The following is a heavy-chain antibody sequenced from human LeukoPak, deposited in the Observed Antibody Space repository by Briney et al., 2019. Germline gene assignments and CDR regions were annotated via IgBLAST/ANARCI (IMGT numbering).Heavy chain of an antibody. V-gene: IGHV3-23*01. CDR3: VKEERGYSYGDY. CDR2: VTDDGTTT. CDR1: GFTFNNCA. J-gene: IGHJ4*02. Sequence: GGSLRLSCAASGFTFNNCAMSWVRQPPGKGLEWVSAVTDDGTTTYYADSVKGRFTISRDNSKNTVYLQMNYLTADDTARYHCVKEERGYSYGDYWGQGNLVTVSS. D-gene: IGHD5-18*01.